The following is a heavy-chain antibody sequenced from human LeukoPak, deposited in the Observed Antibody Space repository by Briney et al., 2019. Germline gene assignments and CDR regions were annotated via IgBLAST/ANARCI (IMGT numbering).Heavy chain of an antibody. V-gene: IGHV3-30*18. D-gene: IGHD2/OR15-2a*01. CDR2: TSHDASDK. CDR3: AKDREYLDY. CDR1: GFTFSSHG. Sequence: PGGSLRLSCAASGFTFSSHGMHWVRQAPGKGLEWVAMTSHDASDKYYADSVKGRFTISRDNSKNTLYLQMNSLRAEDTAVYYCAKDREYLDYWGQGTLVTVSS. J-gene: IGHJ4*02.